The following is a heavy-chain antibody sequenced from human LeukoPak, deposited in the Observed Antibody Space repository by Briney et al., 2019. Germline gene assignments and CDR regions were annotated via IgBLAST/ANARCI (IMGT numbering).Heavy chain of an antibody. CDR2: IHYSGST. CDR1: DGSINNYY. Sequence: SETLSLTCTVSDGSINNYYWTWIRQPPGKGLEWIGCIHYSGSTNYNPSLKSRVTISIGTSKKDFSLKLTSVTAADTAMYYCARHGLVAARHAFDVWGQGTMVTVSS. V-gene: IGHV4-59*08. J-gene: IGHJ3*01. D-gene: IGHD2-15*01. CDR3: ARHGLVAARHAFDV.